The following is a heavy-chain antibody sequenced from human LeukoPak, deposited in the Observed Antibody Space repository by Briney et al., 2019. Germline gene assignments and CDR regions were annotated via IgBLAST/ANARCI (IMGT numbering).Heavy chain of an antibody. J-gene: IGHJ4*02. CDR2: INPSGGST. D-gene: IGHD5-18*01. Sequence: GASVKVSCKASGYTFTSYYMHWVRQAPGQGLEWMGIINPSGGSTSYAQKFQGRVTMTTDTSTSTAYMELRSLRSDDTAVYYCAREGRRYSYGLTDFDYWGQGTLVTVSS. CDR3: AREGRRYSYGLTDFDY. CDR1: GYTFTSYY. V-gene: IGHV1-46*01.